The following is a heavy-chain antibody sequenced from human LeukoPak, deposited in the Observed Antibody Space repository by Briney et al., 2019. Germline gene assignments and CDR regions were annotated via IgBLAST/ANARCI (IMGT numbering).Heavy chain of an antibody. J-gene: IGHJ5*02. V-gene: IGHV3-21*01. D-gene: IGHD2-2*01. CDR1: GFTFSSYS. CDR3: AASVLGYCSSTSCSHGRFDP. Sequence: MAGGSLRLSCAASGFTFSSYSMNWVRQAPGKGLEWVSSISSSSSYIYYADSVKGRFTISRDNAKNSLYLQMNSLRAEDTAVYYCAASVLGYCSSTSCSHGRFDPWGQGTLVTVSS. CDR2: ISSSSSYI.